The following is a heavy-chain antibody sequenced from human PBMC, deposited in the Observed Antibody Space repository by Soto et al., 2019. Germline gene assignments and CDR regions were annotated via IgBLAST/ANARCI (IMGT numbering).Heavy chain of an antibody. V-gene: IGHV1-3*01. CDR2: INAGNGNT. CDR3: ARYCSSTSCLQLGDYYYGMDV. CDR1: GYTFTSYA. Sequence: ASVKVSCKASGYTFTSYAMHWVRQAPGQRLEWMGWINAGNGNTKYSQKFQGRVTITRDTSESTAYMELSSLRSEDTAVYYCARYCSSTSCLQLGDYYYGMDVWGQGTTVTVSS. D-gene: IGHD2-2*01. J-gene: IGHJ6*02.